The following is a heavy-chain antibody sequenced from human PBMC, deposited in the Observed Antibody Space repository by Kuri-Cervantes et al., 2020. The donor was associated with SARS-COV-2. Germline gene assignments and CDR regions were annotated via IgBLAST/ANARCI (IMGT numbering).Heavy chain of an antibody. CDR2: INPNSGGT. CDR3: ARGWGVAYTDFLKLGSFDY. CDR1: GYTFTGYY. V-gene: IGHV1-2*02. D-gene: IGHD3-16*01. Sequence: ASVKVSCKASGYTFTGYYMHWVRQAPGQGLEWMGWINPNSGGTNYAQKFQGRVTMTRDTSISTAYMELSRLRSEDTAVYYCARGWGVAYTDFLKLGSFDYWGQGTLVTVSS. J-gene: IGHJ4*02.